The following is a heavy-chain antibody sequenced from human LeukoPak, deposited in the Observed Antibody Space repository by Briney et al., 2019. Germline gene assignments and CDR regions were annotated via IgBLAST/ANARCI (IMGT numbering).Heavy chain of an antibody. Sequence: GGSLRLSCAASGFTFSSYGMHWVRQAPGKGLEWVAVIWYDGSNKYYADSVKGRFTISRDNSKNTLYLQMNSLRAEDTAVYYCAKGGRWDVTPFDYWGQGTLVTVSS. CDR3: AKGGRWDVTPFDY. J-gene: IGHJ4*02. D-gene: IGHD3-16*01. CDR1: GFTFSSYG. V-gene: IGHV3-33*06. CDR2: IWYDGSNK.